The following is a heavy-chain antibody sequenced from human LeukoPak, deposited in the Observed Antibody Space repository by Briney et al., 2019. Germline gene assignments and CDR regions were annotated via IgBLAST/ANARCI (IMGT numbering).Heavy chain of an antibody. D-gene: IGHD6-13*01. CDR3: ARGNSMPQQLAEPFDY. J-gene: IGHJ4*02. CDR2: IHHSGST. CDR1: SYSISSDYY. V-gene: IGHV4-38-2*01. Sequence: PSETLSLTCAVSSYSISSDYYWNWIRQSPGKGLEWIGSIHHSGSTYYNPSLKSRVTISIDTSKNQFSLKLSSVTAADTAVYYCARGNSMPQQLAEPFDYWGQGTLVTVSS.